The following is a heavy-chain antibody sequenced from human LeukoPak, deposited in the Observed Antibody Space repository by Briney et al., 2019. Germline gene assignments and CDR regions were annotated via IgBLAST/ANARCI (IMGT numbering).Heavy chain of an antibody. D-gene: IGHD4-17*01. CDR2: IYYSGST. CDR3: AREGGDYGDYGGVGN. V-gene: IGHV4-59*01. Sequence: PSETLSLTCTVSGGSISSYYWSRIRQPPGKGLEWIGYIYYSGSTNYNPSLKSRVTISVDTSKNQFSLKLSSVTAADTAVYYCAREGGDYGDYGGVGNWGQGTLVTVSS. J-gene: IGHJ4*02. CDR1: GGSISSYY.